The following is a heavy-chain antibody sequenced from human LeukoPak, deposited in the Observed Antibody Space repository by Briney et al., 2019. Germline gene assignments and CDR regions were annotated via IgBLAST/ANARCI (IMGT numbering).Heavy chain of an antibody. CDR1: GFSFSRYW. CDR3: ARAGQEWFGELGFDQ. D-gene: IGHD3-10*01. Sequence: GGSLRLSCAASGFSFSRYWMSWVRRAPGKGLEWVANIKQDGSEKNYVESVKGRFTISRDNAKNSLYLQTNSLRAEDTAVYYCARAGQEWFGELGFDQWGQGTPVIVSS. CDR2: IKQDGSEK. V-gene: IGHV3-7*01. J-gene: IGHJ4*02.